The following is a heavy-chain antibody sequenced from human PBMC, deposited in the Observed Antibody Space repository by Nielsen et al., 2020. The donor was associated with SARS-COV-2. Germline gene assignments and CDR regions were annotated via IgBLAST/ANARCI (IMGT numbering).Heavy chain of an antibody. CDR2: MYAGAST. CDR1: GFIFSSYS. CDR3: PRDWGHLEGWCWFDP. V-gene: IGHV3-21*04. J-gene: IGHJ5*02. D-gene: IGHD2-8*02. Sequence: GASLKTSCAASGFIFSSYSINWVRQAPGKLLGWVSLMYAGASTFYAHAVKGRFTISRHNAKNSPYLQMNSLRAEDTAVYYCPRDWGHLEGWCWFDPWGQGTLVTVSS.